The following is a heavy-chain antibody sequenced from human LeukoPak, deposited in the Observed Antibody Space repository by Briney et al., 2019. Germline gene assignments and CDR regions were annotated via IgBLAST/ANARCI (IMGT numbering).Heavy chain of an antibody. J-gene: IGHJ1*01. V-gene: IGHV1-69*04. Sequence: SVKVSCKASRGTFSSYAISWVRQAPGQGLEWMGRIIPILGIANYAQKFQGRVTITADKSTSTAYMELRSLRSDDTAVYYCARPRCYYDSSGPIQHWGQGTLVTVSS. CDR2: IIPILGIA. CDR1: RGTFSSYA. CDR3: ARPRCYYDSSGPIQH. D-gene: IGHD3-22*01.